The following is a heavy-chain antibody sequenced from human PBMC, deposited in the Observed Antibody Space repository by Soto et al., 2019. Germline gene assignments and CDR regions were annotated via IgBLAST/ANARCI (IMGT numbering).Heavy chain of an antibody. CDR1: GGSVSSVGYY. V-gene: IGHV4-31*03. D-gene: IGHD2-8*01. Sequence: SESLSLTCTVSGGSVSSVGYYWSWIRQHPGKGLEWIGYITYSGNTYYNPSLESRVTMSADTSKNQFSLKLSSVTAADTAVYFCVRGGSCTNGVCSVFDYWGQGTLVTVSS. J-gene: IGHJ4*02. CDR2: ITYSGNT. CDR3: VRGGSCTNGVCSVFDY.